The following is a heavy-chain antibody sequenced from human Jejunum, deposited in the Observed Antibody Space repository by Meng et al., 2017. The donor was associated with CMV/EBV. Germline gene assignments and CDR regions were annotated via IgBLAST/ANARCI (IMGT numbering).Heavy chain of an antibody. Sequence: ASGFTFSNYAMHWVRQAPGKGLEYLSIISSNGGSTNYVDSVRGRFSISRDNSKNTVYLQMGSLRAEDMAVYYCAATGPTSGLDYWGQGTLVTVSS. V-gene: IGHV3-64*02. J-gene: IGHJ4*02. D-gene: IGHD1-1*01. CDR1: GFTFSNYA. CDR3: AATGPTSGLDY. CDR2: ISSNGGST.